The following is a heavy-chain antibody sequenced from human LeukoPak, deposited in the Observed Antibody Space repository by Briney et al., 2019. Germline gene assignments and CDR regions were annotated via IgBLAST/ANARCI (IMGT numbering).Heavy chain of an antibody. V-gene: IGHV4-59*12. D-gene: IGHD3-22*01. Sequence: SETLSLTCTVSGDSISNYYWSWIRQPPGKGLEWIGYISYSGSTNYNPSLKSRVTISVDTSKNQFSLKLSSVTAADTAVYYCAVASSGYYYGYFDYWGQGTLVTVSS. J-gene: IGHJ4*02. CDR3: AVASSGYYYGYFDY. CDR2: ISYSGST. CDR1: GDSISNYY.